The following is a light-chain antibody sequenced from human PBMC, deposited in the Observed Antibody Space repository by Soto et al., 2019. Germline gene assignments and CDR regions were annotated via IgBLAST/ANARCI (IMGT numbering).Light chain of an antibody. CDR2: WAS. V-gene: IGKV4-1*01. Sequence: DIVMTQSPDSLAVSLGERATINCKSSQSVLYSSNNKNYLAWYQQKPGQTPKLLIYWASTRESGVPDRFSGSGSGTDFTLTISSLQADDVAVYYCQQYYSTANTFGQGTPLEIK. CDR1: QSVLYSSNNKNY. CDR3: QQYYSTANT. J-gene: IGKJ2*01.